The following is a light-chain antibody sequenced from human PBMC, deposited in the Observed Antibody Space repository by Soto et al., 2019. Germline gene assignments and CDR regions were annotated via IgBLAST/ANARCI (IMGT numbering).Light chain of an antibody. V-gene: IGKV3D-20*01. CDR3: QQYGSSPS. Sequence: DIVFTQAPATLSLSPGERATLYCGASQRVSGVFLAWYQQKPGLAPRLILYDTSFRATGIPDRFSGSGSGTDFTLTISRLDPEDFAVYYCQQYGSSPSFGQGTKVDIK. CDR2: DTS. CDR1: QRVSGVF. J-gene: IGKJ1*01.